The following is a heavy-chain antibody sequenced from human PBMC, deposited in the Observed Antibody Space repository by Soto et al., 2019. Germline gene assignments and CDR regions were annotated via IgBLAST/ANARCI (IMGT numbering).Heavy chain of an antibody. V-gene: IGHV4-31*03. D-gene: IGHD3-22*01. J-gene: IGHJ4*02. CDR3: ARARGDYYDSSGYYYQYYFDY. CDR1: GGSISSGGYY. Sequence: QVQLQESGPGLVKPSQTLSLTCTVSGGSISSGGYYWSWIRQHPGKGLEWIGYIYYSGSTYYNPSLKSRVTISVDTSKNQFSLKLSSVTAADTAVYYCARARGDYYDSSGYYYQYYFDYWGQGTLVTVSS. CDR2: IYYSGST.